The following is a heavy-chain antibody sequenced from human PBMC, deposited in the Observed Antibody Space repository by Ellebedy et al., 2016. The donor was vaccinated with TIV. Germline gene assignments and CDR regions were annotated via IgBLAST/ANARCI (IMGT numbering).Heavy chain of an antibody. Sequence: ASVKVSCKASGYTFTSYDINWVRQATGQGLEWMGWMNPNSSNTGYAQKFQGRVTMTRNTSISTAYMEFSSLRSEDTAVYYCARDLDAKPGNFCSGGSCYLYPYYYGMDVWGQGTTVTVSS. V-gene: IGHV1-8*01. CDR2: MNPNSSNT. CDR1: GYTFTSYD. D-gene: IGHD2-15*01. CDR3: ARDLDAKPGNFCSGGSCYLYPYYYGMDV. J-gene: IGHJ6*02.